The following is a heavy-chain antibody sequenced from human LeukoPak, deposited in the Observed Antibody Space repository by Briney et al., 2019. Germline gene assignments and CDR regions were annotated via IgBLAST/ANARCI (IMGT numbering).Heavy chain of an antibody. V-gene: IGHV3-7*01. CDR3: ARGRYCSSTSCYPDY. Sequence: PGGSLRLSCAASGFTFSSYWMSWVRQAPGKGLEWVANIKQDGSEKYYVDSVKGRSTISRDNAKNSLYLQMNSLRAEDTAVYYCARGRYCSSTSCYPDYWGQGTLVTVSS. CDR2: IKQDGSEK. D-gene: IGHD2-2*01. J-gene: IGHJ4*02. CDR1: GFTFSSYW.